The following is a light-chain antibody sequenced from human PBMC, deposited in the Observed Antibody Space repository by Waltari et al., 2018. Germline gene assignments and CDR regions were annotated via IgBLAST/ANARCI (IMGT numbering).Light chain of an antibody. Sequence: QSALTQPPSASGSPGQSVTISCTGTSSDVGGFDYVSWYQQHPGKVPRLMLYEVSKRPSGVPDRFSGSKSGKTASLTVSGLQVEDEADYYCSSFAGSSQMLFGGGTKLTVL. V-gene: IGLV2-8*01. J-gene: IGLJ2*01. CDR3: SSFAGSSQML. CDR1: SSDVGGFDY. CDR2: EVS.